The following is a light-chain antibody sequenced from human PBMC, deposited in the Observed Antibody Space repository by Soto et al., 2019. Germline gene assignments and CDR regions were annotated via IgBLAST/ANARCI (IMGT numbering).Light chain of an antibody. Sequence: EIVLTQSPATLSLSPGERATLSCRASQSISIYLAWYQQKPGQAPRLLIYDASNRATGIPARFSGSGSGTDFTLSISSLAPEDFAVYYCQQRSNWPKYTFGQGTKLEIK. V-gene: IGKV3-11*01. CDR2: DAS. CDR3: QQRSNWPKYT. CDR1: QSISIY. J-gene: IGKJ2*01.